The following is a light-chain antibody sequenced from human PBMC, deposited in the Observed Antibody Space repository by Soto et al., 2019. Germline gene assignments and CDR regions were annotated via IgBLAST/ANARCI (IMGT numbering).Light chain of an antibody. CDR1: SSDVGSSDL. J-gene: IGLJ3*02. CDR3: CAYSGSITWV. CDR2: EAS. Sequence: QSALTQPASVSGSPGQSITIPCTGISSDVGSSDLVSWYQQHPGRAPKLMIYEASKRPSGGSNRFSGSKSGNTASLTSSGLQAEDEADYYCCAYSGSITWVFGGGTQLTGL. V-gene: IGLV2-23*01.